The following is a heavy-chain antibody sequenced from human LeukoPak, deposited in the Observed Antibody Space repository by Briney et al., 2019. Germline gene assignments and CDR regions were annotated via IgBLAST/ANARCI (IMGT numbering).Heavy chain of an antibody. CDR2: IYYSGST. V-gene: IGHV4-30-4*01. CDR1: GGSISSGDYY. Sequence: SETLSLTCTVSGGSISSGDYYWSWIRRPPGKGLEWIGYIYYSGSTYYNPSLKSRVTISVDTSKNQFSLKLSSVTAADTAVYYCARASGDRYYYYGMDVWGQGTTVTVSS. D-gene: IGHD7-27*01. CDR3: ARASGDRYYYYGMDV. J-gene: IGHJ6*02.